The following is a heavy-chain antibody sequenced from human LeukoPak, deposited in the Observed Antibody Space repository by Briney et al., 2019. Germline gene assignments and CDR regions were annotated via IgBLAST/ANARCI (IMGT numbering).Heavy chain of an antibody. CDR2: IYSGGRT. J-gene: IGHJ4*02. V-gene: IGHV3-53*01. Sequence: GGSLRLSCAASGFTVRSNYMSWVHQAPGKGLEWVSVIYSGGRTYYADSVKGRFTITISRDNSENTLYLQMSYLRAEDTAMYYCARDPGPTGGRYFDSWGQGTLVTVSS. D-gene: IGHD4-17*01. CDR3: ARDPGPTGGRYFDS. CDR1: GFTVRSNY.